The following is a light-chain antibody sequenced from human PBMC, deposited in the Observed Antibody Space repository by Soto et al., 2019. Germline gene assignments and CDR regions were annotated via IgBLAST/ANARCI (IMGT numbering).Light chain of an antibody. Sequence: QPVLTQPASVSGSPGQSITISCTGTSSDVGGFNYVSWYQQHPGKAPRLMIYDVSNRPSGISNRFSGSKSGNTASLTISGLQAEDEADYYCSSYRHSRTVVFGGGTKVTVL. CDR1: SSDVGGFNY. V-gene: IGLV2-14*01. J-gene: IGLJ3*02. CDR2: DVS. CDR3: SSYRHSRTVV.